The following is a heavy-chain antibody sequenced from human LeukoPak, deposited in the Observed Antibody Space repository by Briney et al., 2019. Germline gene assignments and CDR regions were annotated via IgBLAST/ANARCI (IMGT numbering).Heavy chain of an antibody. CDR3: ATDFGGSDYDWYFAL. J-gene: IGHJ2*01. Sequence: GGSLRLSCAASGFTFSFYAMSWVRQAPGKGLEWVAGITSSGNTTYYADPVKGRFTISRDNSRNILYLQMNSLRAEDTAIYYCATDFGGSDYDWYFALWGRGTVVTVSS. CDR2: ITSSGNTT. CDR1: GFTFSFYA. D-gene: IGHD1-26*01. V-gene: IGHV3-23*01.